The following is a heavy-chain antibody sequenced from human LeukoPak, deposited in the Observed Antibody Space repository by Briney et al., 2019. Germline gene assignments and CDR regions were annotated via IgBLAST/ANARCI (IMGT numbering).Heavy chain of an antibody. CDR1: GFTFDDYG. CDR3: ARDSSDCSGGSCFNFDY. V-gene: IGHV3-20*04. D-gene: IGHD2-15*01. CDR2: INWNGGST. Sequence: PGGSLRLSCAASGFTFDDYGMSWVRQAPGKGLEWVSGINWNGGSTGYADSVKGRFTISRDNAKNSLYLQMNSLRAEDTAVYYCARDSSDCSGGSCFNFDYWGQGTLVTVSS. J-gene: IGHJ4*02.